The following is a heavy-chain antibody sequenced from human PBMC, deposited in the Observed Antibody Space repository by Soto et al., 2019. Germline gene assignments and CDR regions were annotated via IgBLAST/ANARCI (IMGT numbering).Heavy chain of an antibody. V-gene: IGHV3-74*01. CDR1: GFTLSGRS. CDR2: IDNAGTDS. J-gene: IGHJ6*04. D-gene: IGHD3-10*01. CDR3: ARGWFGPDV. Sequence: EVQLVESGGGLVQPGGSLRLSCAASGFTLSGRSMHWVRQAPGKGLVWVSGIDNAGTDSTYADSVKGRFTSYRDNAKTMLYLQMNSLRVEDTAVYYCARGWFGPDVWGTGTTVTVSS.